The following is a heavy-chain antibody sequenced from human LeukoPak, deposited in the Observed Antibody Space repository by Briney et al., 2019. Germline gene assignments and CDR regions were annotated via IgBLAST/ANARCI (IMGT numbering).Heavy chain of an antibody. J-gene: IGHJ4*02. CDR1: RGSIIGYY. Sequence: SETLSLTCTVSRGSIIGYYWTWIRQPPGMGLQWIGYMYYSGTTKYNPSLKSRVTTSMDTSKNQFSLKVNSVTAADTAVYYCARVGFWSGSYTGYFDYWGQGALVTVSS. CDR3: ARVGFWSGSYTGYFDY. CDR2: MYYSGTT. V-gene: IGHV4-59*12. D-gene: IGHD3-3*01.